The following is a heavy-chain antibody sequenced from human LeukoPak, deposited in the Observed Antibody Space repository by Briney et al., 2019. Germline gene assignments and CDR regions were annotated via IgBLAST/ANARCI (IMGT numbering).Heavy chain of an antibody. V-gene: IGHV3-11*04. J-gene: IGHJ4*02. CDR2: ISSSGSTI. Sequence: GGSLRLSCAASGFTFNDFYMSWIRQAPGKGLEWVSYISSSGSTIYYADSVKGRFTISRDNAKNSLYLQMNSLRAEDTAVYYCARRFAAAGTFDYWGQGTLVTVSS. CDR1: GFTFNDFY. D-gene: IGHD6-13*01. CDR3: ARRFAAAGTFDY.